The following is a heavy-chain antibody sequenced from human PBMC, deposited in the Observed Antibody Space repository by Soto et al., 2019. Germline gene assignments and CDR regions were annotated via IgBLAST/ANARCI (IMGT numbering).Heavy chain of an antibody. CDR2: ISAYNGNT. CDR1: GYNFISHS. J-gene: IGHJ6*02. V-gene: IGHV1-18*01. Sequence: QIQLVQSGGEVKKPGASVKVSCKSSGYNFISHSITWVRQAPGQGLEWMGRISAYNGNTNHAQKFQGRLTMTTDTSTSTAYMELRSLRSDDTAVYYCARGAFCAGAPGCRDMDVWGQGTTVTVSS. D-gene: IGHD2-21*01. CDR3: ARGAFCAGAPGCRDMDV.